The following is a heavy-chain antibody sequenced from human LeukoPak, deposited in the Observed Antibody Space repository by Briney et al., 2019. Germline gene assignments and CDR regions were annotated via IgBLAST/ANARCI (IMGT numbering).Heavy chain of an antibody. CDR1: GFTFSNYW. J-gene: IGHJ4*02. CDR2: IKQDGSEK. CDR3: STALNN. Sequence: PGGSLGLSCAASGFTFSNYWMDWVRQAPGKGLEWVANIKQDGSEKYYVDSVKGRFTISRDNAENSLYLQMDSLRAEDTAVYYCSTALNNWGQGTLVTVSS. V-gene: IGHV3-7*01. D-gene: IGHD2-15*01.